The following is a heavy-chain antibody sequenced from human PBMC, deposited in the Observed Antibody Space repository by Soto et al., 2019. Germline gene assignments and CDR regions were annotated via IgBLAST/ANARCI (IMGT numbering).Heavy chain of an antibody. V-gene: IGHV3-48*01. CDR1: GFTFSRDS. D-gene: IGHD5-18*01. Sequence: GGSLRLSCAASGFTFSRDSMNWVRQAPGKGLEWVSYISSSSSTIYYADSVKGRFTISRDNAKNSLYLQMNSLRAEDAAVYYCARDYSSYGPFEYWGQGTRVTVPS. CDR3: ARDYSSYGPFEY. J-gene: IGHJ4*02. CDR2: ISSSSSTI.